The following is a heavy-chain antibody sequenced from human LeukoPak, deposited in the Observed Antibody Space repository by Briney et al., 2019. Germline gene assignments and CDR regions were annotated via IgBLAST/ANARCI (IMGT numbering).Heavy chain of an antibody. CDR3: AKDGSSWYFDY. Sequence: GGSLRLSCAASGFTFSSYAMHWVRQAPGKGLEWVAVISYDGSNKYYADSVKGRFTISRDNSKNTLYLRMNSLRAEDTAVYYCAKDGSSWYFDYWGQGTLVTVSS. D-gene: IGHD6-13*01. J-gene: IGHJ4*02. CDR2: ISYDGSNK. V-gene: IGHV3-30-3*01. CDR1: GFTFSSYA.